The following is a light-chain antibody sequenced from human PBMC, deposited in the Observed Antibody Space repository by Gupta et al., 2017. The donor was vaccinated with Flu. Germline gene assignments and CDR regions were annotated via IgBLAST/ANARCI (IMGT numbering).Light chain of an antibody. CDR3: LQDYNDPRT. CDR2: AAS. Sequence: AIQMTQSPSSLSASVGDRVTITCRASQAIRNDLGWYQQKPGKAPNLLIYAASSLQSGVPSRFSGSGSGTDFTLTISSLQPEDFATYYCLQDYNDPRTFGQGTKVEI. V-gene: IGKV1-6*01. J-gene: IGKJ1*01. CDR1: QAIRND.